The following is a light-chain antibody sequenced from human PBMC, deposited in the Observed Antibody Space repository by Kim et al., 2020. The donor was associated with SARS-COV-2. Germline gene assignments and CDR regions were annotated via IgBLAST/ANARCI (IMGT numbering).Light chain of an antibody. Sequence: ERVMTQSPVTLSVSPGERATLSCRANESVSNNLAWYQQKPGQAPRLLIYGASTRATGIPARFSGSGSGTEFILTINSLQSEDFAIYYCQQYNKWPPWTFGQGTKVEIK. V-gene: IGKV3-15*01. CDR1: ESVSNN. J-gene: IGKJ1*01. CDR3: QQYNKWPPWT. CDR2: GAS.